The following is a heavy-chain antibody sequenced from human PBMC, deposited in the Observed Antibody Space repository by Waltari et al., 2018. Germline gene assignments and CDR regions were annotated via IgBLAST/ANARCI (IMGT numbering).Heavy chain of an antibody. Sequence: QVQLQQWGAGLLKPSETLSLTCAVYGGSFSGYYWSWIRQPPGKGLEWIGEINHSGSTNYNPSLKSRVTISVDTSKNQFSLKLSSVTAADTAVYYCARAGPYYYDILTGYYPLNFDYWGQGTLVTVSS. CDR2: INHSGST. V-gene: IGHV4-34*01. CDR3: ARAGPYYYDILTGYYPLNFDY. D-gene: IGHD3-9*01. CDR1: GGSFSGYY. J-gene: IGHJ4*02.